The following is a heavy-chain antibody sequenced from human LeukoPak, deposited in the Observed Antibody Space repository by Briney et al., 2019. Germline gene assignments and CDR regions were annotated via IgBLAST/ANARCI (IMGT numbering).Heavy chain of an antibody. D-gene: IGHD4-17*01. CDR2: IRSKANSYAT. CDR1: GFTFSGSA. V-gene: IGHV3-73*01. J-gene: IGHJ4*02. CDR3: TTDLDDYGDYVGY. Sequence: GGSLKLSCAASGFTFSGSAMHWVRQASGKGLEWVGRIRSKANSYATAYAASVKGRFTISRDDSKNTAYLQMNSLKTEDTAVYYCTTDLDDYGDYVGYWGQGTLVTVSS.